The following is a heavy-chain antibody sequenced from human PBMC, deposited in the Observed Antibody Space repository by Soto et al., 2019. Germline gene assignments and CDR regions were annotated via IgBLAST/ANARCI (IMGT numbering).Heavy chain of an antibody. J-gene: IGHJ4*02. D-gene: IGHD2-8*01. CDR2: ISSDGRKE. CDR3: ARDNGGY. Sequence: QEQLVESGGGVVQPGRSLRLSCAASGFNFRTYAMHWIRQAPGKGLEWVAVISSDGRKEFYVDSVKGRFTISRDNSKNTLYLQMNSPRADDTAMYYCARDNGGYWGQGTLVTVSS. CDR1: GFNFRTYA. V-gene: IGHV3-30*04.